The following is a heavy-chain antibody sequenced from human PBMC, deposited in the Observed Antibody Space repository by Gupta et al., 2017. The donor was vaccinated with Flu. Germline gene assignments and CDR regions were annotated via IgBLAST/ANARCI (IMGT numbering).Heavy chain of an antibody. Sequence: QVQLVQSGAEVKKPGSSVTVSCKASGGTFSSYAISWVRQAPGQGLEWMGGLIPIFGTANYAQKFQGRVTITADESTSTAYMELSSLRSEDTAVYYCARDRRDTAMVTYSQYYYYYYMDVWGKGTTVTVSS. CDR2: LIPIFGTA. CDR1: GGTFSSYA. D-gene: IGHD5-18*01. V-gene: IGHV1-69*01. J-gene: IGHJ6*03. CDR3: ARDRRDTAMVTYSQYYYYYYMDV.